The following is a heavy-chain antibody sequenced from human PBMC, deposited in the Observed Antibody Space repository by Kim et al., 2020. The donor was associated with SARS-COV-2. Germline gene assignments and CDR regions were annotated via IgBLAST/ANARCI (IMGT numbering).Heavy chain of an antibody. CDR3: APGNSTGWPGKLGSSDS. J-gene: IGHJ5*01. D-gene: IGHD6-6*01. Sequence: SETLSLTCTVSDFSVTSGYYCGCFRQPPGEGLEWCGSIDHSGGTYYTPSLKSRLTISVDTSKNHFSLQLTSVTAADTAVYYCAPGNSTGWPGKLGSSDS. CDR1: DFSVTSGYY. CDR2: IDHSGGT. V-gene: IGHV4-38-2*02.